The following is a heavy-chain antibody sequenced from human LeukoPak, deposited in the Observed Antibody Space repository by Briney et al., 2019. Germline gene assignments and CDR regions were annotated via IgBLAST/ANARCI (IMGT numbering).Heavy chain of an antibody. CDR3: ARVKSGSSWYVGFDP. CDR2: INPNSGGT. J-gene: IGHJ5*02. D-gene: IGHD6-13*01. V-gene: IGHV1-2*02. Sequence: ASVKVSCKASGYTFTGYYMHWVRQAPGQGLEWMGWINPNSGGTNYAQKFQGRVTMTRDTSISTAYMELSRLRSDDTAVYYCARVKSGSSWYVGFDPWGQGTLVTVSS. CDR1: GYTFTGYY.